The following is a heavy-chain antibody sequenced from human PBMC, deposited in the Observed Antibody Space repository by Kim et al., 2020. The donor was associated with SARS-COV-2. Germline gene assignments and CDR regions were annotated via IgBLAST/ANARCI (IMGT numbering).Heavy chain of an antibody. CDR1: GGSITGSSHY. V-gene: IGHV4-39*01. J-gene: IGHJ5*02. Sequence: SETLSLTCTVSGGSITGSSHYWGWIRQPPGRGLEWIGSIYYSGSTHYNPSLKSRLAISVDTFKNQFSLNLLSVTAADTAVYYCVRNVSAVTPNSTKRNWFDHWGQGTRVTVSS. D-gene: IGHD4-17*01. CDR2: IYYSGST. CDR3: VRNVSAVTPNSTKRNWFDH.